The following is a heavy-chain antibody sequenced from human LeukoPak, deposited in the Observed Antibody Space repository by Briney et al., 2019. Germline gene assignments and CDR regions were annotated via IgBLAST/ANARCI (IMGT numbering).Heavy chain of an antibody. CDR1: GFTFSGYS. CDR2: ISSSSSYI. D-gene: IGHD1-26*01. CDR3: ARDGARVGFDY. Sequence: GGPLRLSCAASGFTFSGYSMNWVRQAPGKGLEWVSSISSSSSYIYYADSVKGRFTISRDNAKNSLYLQMNSLRAEDTAVYYCARDGARVGFDYWGQGTLVTVSS. V-gene: IGHV3-21*01. J-gene: IGHJ4*02.